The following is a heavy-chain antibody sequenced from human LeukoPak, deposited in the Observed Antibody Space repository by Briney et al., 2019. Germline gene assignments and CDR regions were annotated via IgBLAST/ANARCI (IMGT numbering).Heavy chain of an antibody. CDR3: AREGLIAAAGTNYYYGMDV. J-gene: IGHJ6*02. Sequence: SGGSLRLSCAASGFTFSDHYMDWVRQAPGKGLEWVGRTRNKANSYTTEYAASVKGRFTISRDDSKNSLYLQMNSLKTEDTAVYYCAREGLIAAAGTNYYYGMDVWGQGTTVTVSS. D-gene: IGHD6-13*01. V-gene: IGHV3-72*01. CDR1: GFTFSDHY. CDR2: TRNKANSYTT.